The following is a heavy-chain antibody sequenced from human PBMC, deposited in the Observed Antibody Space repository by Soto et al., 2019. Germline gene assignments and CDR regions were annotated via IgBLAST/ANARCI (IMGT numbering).Heavy chain of an antibody. V-gene: IGHV3-30-3*01. CDR2: ISYDGSNK. CDR3: ARGPSSLTRFDY. Sequence: LRLSCAASGFTFSSYAMHWVRQAPGKGLEWEAVISYDGSNKYYADSVKGRFTISRDNSKNTLYLQMNSLRAEDTAVYYCARGPSSLTRFDYWGQGTLVTVSS. D-gene: IGHD2-2*01. J-gene: IGHJ4*02. CDR1: GFTFSSYA.